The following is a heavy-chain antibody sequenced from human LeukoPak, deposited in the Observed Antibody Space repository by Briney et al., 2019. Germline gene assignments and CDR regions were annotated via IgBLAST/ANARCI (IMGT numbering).Heavy chain of an antibody. D-gene: IGHD3-22*01. CDR1: GFTFSSYS. CDR3: AKDALPEGLYYYDSSGYLRTWFDP. CDR2: ISGSGGST. J-gene: IGHJ5*02. Sequence: PGGSLRLSCAASGFTFSSYSMSWVRQAPGKGLEWVSAISGSGGSTYYADSVKGRFTISRDNSKNTLYLQMNSLRAEDTAVYYCAKDALPEGLYYYDSSGYLRTWFDPWGQGTLVTVSS. V-gene: IGHV3-23*01.